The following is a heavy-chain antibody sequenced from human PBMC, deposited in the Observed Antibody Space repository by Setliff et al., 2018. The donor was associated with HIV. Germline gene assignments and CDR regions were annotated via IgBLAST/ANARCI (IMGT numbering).Heavy chain of an antibody. D-gene: IGHD3-10*01. J-gene: IGHJ4*02. CDR2: IIPIFGSA. CDR1: GGTFSNYG. V-gene: IGHV1-69*13. CDR3: ASKGDYYTSKTLDS. Sequence: SVKVSCKASGGTFSNYGFAWVRQAPGQGLEWMGGIIPIFGSADYAQKFQGRVTISADESTSTVYLELSSLTSDDTAMYYCASKGDYYTSKTLDSWGQGTLVTVAS.